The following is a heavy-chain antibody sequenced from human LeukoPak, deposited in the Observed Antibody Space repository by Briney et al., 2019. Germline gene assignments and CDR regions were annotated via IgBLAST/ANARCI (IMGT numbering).Heavy chain of an antibody. Sequence: ASVKVSCKASGYTFTSYDINWVRQATGQGLEWMGWMNPNSGNTGYAQKFQGRVTITRNTSISTAYMELSSLRAEDTAVYYCAKDQSTVLLWFGELLGGNFDYWGQGTLVTVSS. CDR3: AKDQSTVLLWFGELLGGNFDY. CDR2: MNPNSGNT. V-gene: IGHV1-8*03. J-gene: IGHJ4*02. CDR1: GYTFTSYD. D-gene: IGHD3-10*01.